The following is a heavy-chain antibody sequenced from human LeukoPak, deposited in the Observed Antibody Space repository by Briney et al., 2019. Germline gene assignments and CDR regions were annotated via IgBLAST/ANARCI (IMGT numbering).Heavy chain of an antibody. Sequence: ASVKVSCKASGYTFTSYDINWVRQATGQGLEWMGWMNPNSGNTGYAQKFQGRVTMTRNTSISTAYMELSSLRSEDTAVYYCARAVWELLGRLEDYYYGMDVWGQGTTVTVSS. CDR1: GYTFTSYD. V-gene: IGHV1-8*01. CDR2: MNPNSGNT. D-gene: IGHD1-26*01. J-gene: IGHJ6*02. CDR3: ARAVWELLGRLEDYYYGMDV.